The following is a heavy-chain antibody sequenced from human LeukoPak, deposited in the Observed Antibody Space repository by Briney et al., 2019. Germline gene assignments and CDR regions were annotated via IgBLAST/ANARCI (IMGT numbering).Heavy chain of an antibody. V-gene: IGHV3-21*04. CDR2: ISSSRSYI. J-gene: IGHJ4*02. D-gene: IGHD3-10*01. CDR3: ATKDRLYSPGTKNRFDY. CDR1: GFTFSSYS. Sequence: GGSLRLSCAASGFTFSSYSMNWVRQAPGKGLEWVSFISSSRSYIYYADSVKGRFTISRDNAKNSLYLQMNSLRAEDTAVYYCATKDRLYSPGTKNRFDYWGQGTLVTVSS.